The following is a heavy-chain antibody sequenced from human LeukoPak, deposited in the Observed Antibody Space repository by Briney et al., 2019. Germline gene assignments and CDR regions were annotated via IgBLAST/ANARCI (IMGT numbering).Heavy chain of an antibody. Sequence: PSETLSLTCTVSGGSISSSSYYWGWIRQPPGKGLEWIGSIYYSGSTYYNPSLKSRVTISVDTSKNQFSLKLSSVTAAGTAVYYCATTRGLVRYYYGMDVWGQGTTVTVSS. CDR1: GGSISSSSYY. D-gene: IGHD1-26*01. V-gene: IGHV4-39*01. J-gene: IGHJ6*02. CDR3: ATTRGLVRYYYGMDV. CDR2: IYYSGST.